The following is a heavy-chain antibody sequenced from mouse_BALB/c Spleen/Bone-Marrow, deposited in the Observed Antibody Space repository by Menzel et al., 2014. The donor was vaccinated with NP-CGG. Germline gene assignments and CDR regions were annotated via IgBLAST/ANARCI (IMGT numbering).Heavy chain of an antibody. CDR2: IWSGGST. CDR3: ARQPLRRHAMDY. D-gene: IGHD1-2*01. V-gene: IGHV2-4*02. Sequence: QVQLKDSGPGLVQPSQSLSIPCTVSDFSLTSYGVHWVRQPPGKGLEWLGVIWSGGSTDYNAAFISRLSISKDNSKSQVFFKMNSLQADDTAIYYCARQPLRRHAMDYWGQGTSVTVSS. J-gene: IGHJ4*01. CDR1: DFSLTSYG.